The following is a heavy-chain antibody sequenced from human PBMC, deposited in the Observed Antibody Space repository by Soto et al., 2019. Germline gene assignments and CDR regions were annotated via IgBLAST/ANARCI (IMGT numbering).Heavy chain of an antibody. CDR3: AREKVNMIRGVSFYYYYGMDV. CDR2: IYSGGST. J-gene: IGHJ6*02. V-gene: IGHV3-53*01. Sequence: PXESLRLSCAASGFTVSSNYMSWVRQAPGKGLEWVSVIYSGGSTYYADSVKGRFTISRDNSKNTLYLQMNSLRAEDTAVYYCAREKVNMIRGVSFYYYYGMDVWGQGTTVTVSS. D-gene: IGHD3-10*01. CDR1: GFTVSSNY.